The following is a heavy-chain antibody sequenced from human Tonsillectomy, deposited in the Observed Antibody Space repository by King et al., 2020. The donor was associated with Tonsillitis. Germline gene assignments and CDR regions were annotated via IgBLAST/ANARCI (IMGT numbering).Heavy chain of an antibody. D-gene: IGHD2-15*01. CDR2: XXDXGNXK. V-gene: IGHV3-30*02. Sequence: VQLVESGGDVVQPGGSLRLSCAASGFTFSGYGMHWVXXATVKGLEWRXXXXDXGNXKYYVDSVKGRFTISRDTSKNTLHLQMNSLGDDETAMYYCVQDAGWRQVSAQVYYFHYWGQETLVTFPS. CDR3: VQDAGWRQVSAQVYYFHY. CDR1: GFTFSGYG. J-gene: IGHJ4*02.